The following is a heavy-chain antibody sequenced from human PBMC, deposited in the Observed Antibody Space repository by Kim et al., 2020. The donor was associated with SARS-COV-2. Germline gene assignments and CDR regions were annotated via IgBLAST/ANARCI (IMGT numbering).Heavy chain of an antibody. J-gene: IGHJ4*02. Sequence: SDTLSLTCAVSGGSISNFYWNWLRQPPGKTLEWIGYIYYNGDTVYNPSLKSRVTISLDTPKMQFSLKVNSLTPADTAVYFCARGSLYFDDWGQGALVTVSS. CDR1: GGSISNFY. CDR2: IYYNGDT. CDR3: ARGSLYFDD. V-gene: IGHV4-59*01.